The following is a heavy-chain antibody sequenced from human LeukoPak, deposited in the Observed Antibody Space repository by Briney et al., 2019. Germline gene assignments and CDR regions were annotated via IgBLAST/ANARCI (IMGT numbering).Heavy chain of an antibody. V-gene: IGHV4-59*11. D-gene: IGHD6-6*01. Sequence: SETLSLTCTVSGASMSSHYWTWIRQDPGTGLEWIGNIYYTGSTSYNPALESRVTISLDTSNNQFSLKLTSVTAADTAVYYCAKEGGPARPGLDSWGQGTLVTVSS. CDR2: IYYTGST. J-gene: IGHJ4*02. CDR3: AKEGGPARPGLDS. CDR1: GASMSSHY.